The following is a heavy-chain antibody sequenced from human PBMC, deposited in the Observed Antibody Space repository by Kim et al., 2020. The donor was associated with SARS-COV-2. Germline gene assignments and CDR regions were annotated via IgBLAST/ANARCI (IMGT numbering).Heavy chain of an antibody. CDR2: IKSKDDGGTT. J-gene: IGHJ6*02. CDR1: GFTFSYAW. D-gene: IGHD1-1*01. CDR3: TTDPVGTTTPHINYFEYYVMDV. Sequence: GGSLRLSCTASGFTFSYAWMSWVRQAPGKGLEWVGRIKSKDDGGTTDYAAPVKGRFVVSRDDSKDTLYLQMNSLKIEDAGVYYCTTDPVGTTTPHINYFEYYVMDVWGQGTTVTVSS. V-gene: IGHV3-15*01.